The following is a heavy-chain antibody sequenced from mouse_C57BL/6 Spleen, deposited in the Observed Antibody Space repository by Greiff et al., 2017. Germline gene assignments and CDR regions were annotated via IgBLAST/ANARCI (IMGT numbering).Heavy chain of an antibody. V-gene: IGHV1-81*01. Sequence: QVQLQQSGAELARPGASVKLSCKASGYTFTSYGISWVKQRPGQGLEWIGEIYPRSGNTYYNEKFKGKATLTADKSSSTAYMELRSLTSEDSAVYVCARSWEDYAMDYWGQGTSVTVSS. CDR3: ARSWEDYAMDY. CDR1: GYTFTSYG. J-gene: IGHJ4*01. CDR2: IYPRSGNT. D-gene: IGHD4-1*01.